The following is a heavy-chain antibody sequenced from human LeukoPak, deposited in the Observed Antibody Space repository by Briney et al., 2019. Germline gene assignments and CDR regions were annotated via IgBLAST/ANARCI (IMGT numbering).Heavy chain of an antibody. V-gene: IGHV7-4-1*02. J-gene: IGHJ4*02. CDR2: INTNTGNP. CDR1: GYTFTSYD. D-gene: IGHD6-19*01. CDR3: ARAYKIAVAGTCGY. Sequence: ASVKVSCKASGYTFTSYDINWVRQAPGQGLKWMGWINTNTGNPTYAQGFTGRFVFSLDTSVSTAYLQISSLKAEDTAVYYCARAYKIAVAGTCGYWGQGTLVTVSS.